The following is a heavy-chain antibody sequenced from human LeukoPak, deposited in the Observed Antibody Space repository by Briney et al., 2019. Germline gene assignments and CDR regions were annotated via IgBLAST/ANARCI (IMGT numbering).Heavy chain of an antibody. D-gene: IGHD3-22*01. CDR1: GFTFSSYA. Sequence: GGSLRLSCAASGFTFSSYAMHWVRQAPGKGLEWVAVISYDGSNKYYADSVKGRFTISRDNSKNTLYLQMNSLRAEDTAVYYCARDPSYDSSGYSWFDPWGLGTLVTVSS. V-gene: IGHV3-30-3*01. CDR2: ISYDGSNK. J-gene: IGHJ5*02. CDR3: ARDPSYDSSGYSWFDP.